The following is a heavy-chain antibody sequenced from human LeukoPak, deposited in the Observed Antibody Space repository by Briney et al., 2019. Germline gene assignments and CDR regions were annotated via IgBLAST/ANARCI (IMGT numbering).Heavy chain of an antibody. J-gene: IGHJ4*02. D-gene: IGHD3-10*01. CDR3: ARSHGSGSYYNLNDY. CDR2: IYYTGST. V-gene: IGHV4-59*01. Sequence: SETLSLTCTFSGGSISNYYWSWIRQPPGKGLEWIGYIYYTGSTNYNPSLRSRVTISVDTSKNQFSLKLSSVTAADTAVYYCARSHGSGSYYNLNDYWGQGTLVTVSS. CDR1: GGSISNYY.